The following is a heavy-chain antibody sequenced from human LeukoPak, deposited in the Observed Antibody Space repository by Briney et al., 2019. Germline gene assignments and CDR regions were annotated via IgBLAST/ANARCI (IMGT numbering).Heavy chain of an antibody. CDR1: GGSINNLF. V-gene: IGHV4-59*01. CDR3: AREGPLGKYYDY. CDR2: FSYSGGT. J-gene: IGHJ4*02. D-gene: IGHD3-16*01. Sequence: PSETLSLTCTVSGGSINNLFWTWLRQPPGKGLEWIGYFSYSGGTTYNPSLKSRVTISIDTSKNQFSLNLNSVTAADTAVYYCAREGPLGKYYDYWGPGTLVTVSS.